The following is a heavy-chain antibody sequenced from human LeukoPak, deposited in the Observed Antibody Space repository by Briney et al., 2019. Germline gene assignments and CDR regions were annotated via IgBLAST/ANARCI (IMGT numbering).Heavy chain of an antibody. CDR1: GFTFSDAW. V-gene: IGHV3-23*01. CDR2: ISGSGGST. Sequence: PGGSLRLSCEGSGFTFSDAWMNWVRQAPGKGLEWVSAISGSGGSTYYADSVKGRFTISRDNSKNTLYLQMNSLRAEDTAVYYCAKVSSLGTYYYGSGSYFDYWGQGTLVTVSS. J-gene: IGHJ4*02. CDR3: AKVSSLGTYYYGSGSYFDY. D-gene: IGHD3-10*01.